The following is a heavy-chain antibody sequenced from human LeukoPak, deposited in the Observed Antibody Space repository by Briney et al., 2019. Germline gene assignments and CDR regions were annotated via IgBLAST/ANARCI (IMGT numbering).Heavy chain of an antibody. D-gene: IGHD3-10*01. CDR3: ARVEEGYGSGRRENYYYYYMDV. CDR2: IHYSGST. V-gene: IGHV4-61*01. Sequence: SETLSLTCTVSGYSISSGYYWGWIRPPPGKGLEWIGYIHYSGSTNYNPSLKSRVTISVDTSKKQFSLKLSSGTAADTAVYYCARVEEGYGSGRRENYYYYYMDVWGKGTTVTISS. J-gene: IGHJ6*03. CDR1: GYSISSGYY.